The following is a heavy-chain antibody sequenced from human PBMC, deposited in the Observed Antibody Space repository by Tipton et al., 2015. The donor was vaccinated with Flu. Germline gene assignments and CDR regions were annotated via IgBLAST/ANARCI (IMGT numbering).Heavy chain of an antibody. CDR3: GSSYYGGNFFLDY. CDR2: IYYSGST. Sequence: TLSLTCTVSGGSISSGGYYWGWIRQPPGKGLEWIGSIYYSGSTYYNPSVKSRVTISVDTSKNQFSLKLSSVTAADTAVYYCGSSYYGGNFFLDYWGQGNVDRVS. CDR1: GGSISSGGYY. J-gene: IGHJ4*02. V-gene: IGHV4-39*07. D-gene: IGHD4-23*01.